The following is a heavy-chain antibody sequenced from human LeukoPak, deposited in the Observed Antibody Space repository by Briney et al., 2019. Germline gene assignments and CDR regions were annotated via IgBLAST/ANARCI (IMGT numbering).Heavy chain of an antibody. CDR2: ILYDGSDK. Sequence: PGGSLRLSCAASGFTFSTYGMHWVRQAPGKGLEWVAAILYDGSDKYYADSVKGRFTISRDNSKNTLYLQMNSLRPEDTAVYYCAKPLRGGGNYWDWFDPWGQGTMVTVSS. J-gene: IGHJ5*02. V-gene: IGHV3-30*18. CDR1: GFTFSTYG. CDR3: AKPLRGGGNYWDWFDP. D-gene: IGHD1-26*01.